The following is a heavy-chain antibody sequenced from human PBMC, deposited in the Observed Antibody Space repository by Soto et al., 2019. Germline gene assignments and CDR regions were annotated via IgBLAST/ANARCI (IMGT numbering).Heavy chain of an antibody. CDR3: ARSRSAMADGMNV. V-gene: IGHV3-23*01. Sequence: PGGSLRLSCEVSGVNFRGYAMSWVRQAPGKGLEWVSGIRIGPGITYYADSEKGRFTISSDISRKTVYLQMNNLRGEDTALYFCARSRSAMADGMNVWGQGTTVTVSS. D-gene: IGHD5-18*01. J-gene: IGHJ6*02. CDR2: IRIGPGIT. CDR1: GVNFRGYA.